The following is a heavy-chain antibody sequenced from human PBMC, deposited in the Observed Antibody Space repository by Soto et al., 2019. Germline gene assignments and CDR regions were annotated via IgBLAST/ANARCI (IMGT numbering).Heavy chain of an antibody. J-gene: IGHJ6*02. CDR3: ARDPVDLFGYMDV. V-gene: IGHV1-69*06. CDR1: EGTFSSYS. Sequence: QEELVQSGAEMKKPGSSVNVSCKASEGTFSSYSITWVRQAPGQRLEWMGEIIPLLGTVNYAQKFQGRVTITGDRSTSTVYMDLSSLRSDDTAVYYCARDPVDLFGYMDVWGPGTKVTVSS. D-gene: IGHD6-25*01. CDR2: IIPLLGTV.